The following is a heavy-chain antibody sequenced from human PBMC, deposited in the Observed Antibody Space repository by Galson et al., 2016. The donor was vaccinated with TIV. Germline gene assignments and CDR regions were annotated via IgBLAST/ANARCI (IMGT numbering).Heavy chain of an antibody. V-gene: IGHV1-3*01. D-gene: IGHD2-21*01. CDR3: ARPPYCGGDCFKYDS. CDR2: INAGNDNT. J-gene: IGHJ4*02. CDR1: GYTFRIYA. Sequence: SVKVSCKASGYTFRIYAMHWVRQAPGQRLEWMGCINAGNDNTKYSQRFQGRVTITRDTSANTAYMELSSLGSEDTAVYYCARPPYCGGDCFKYDSWGQGTLVTVSS.